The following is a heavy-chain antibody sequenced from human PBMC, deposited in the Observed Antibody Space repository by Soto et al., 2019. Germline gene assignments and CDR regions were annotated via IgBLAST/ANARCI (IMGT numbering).Heavy chain of an antibody. V-gene: IGHV4-59*07. CDR3: ARPKHLRTGGGVLDY. D-gene: IGHD3-16*01. CDR2: ISYSGTT. J-gene: IGHJ4*02. Sequence: QVQLQESGPGLVKSSDTLSLTCIVSGGSISNYYWSWIRQPPEKRLEWIGYISYSGTTNYSPSLKRRLTISVDTSTNQVSLNLTSVTAAATAGYYCARPKHLRTGGGVLDYWGQGTLVTVSS. CDR1: GGSISNYY.